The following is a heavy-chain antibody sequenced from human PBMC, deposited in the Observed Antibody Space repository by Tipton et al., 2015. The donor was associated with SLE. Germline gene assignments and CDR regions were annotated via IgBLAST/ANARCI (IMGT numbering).Heavy chain of an antibody. CDR3: VRGVRVRFLQWSPGWFDP. V-gene: IGHV3-30*04. Sequence: SLRLSCAASGFTFSIYAMHWVRQAPGKGLEWVAVISYDGSNQYYADSVKGRFTISRDNSKNTLYLQMNSLRAEDTALYYCVRGVRVRFLQWSPGWFDPWGQGIPVTVSS. D-gene: IGHD3-3*01. CDR1: GFTFSIYA. J-gene: IGHJ5*02. CDR2: ISYDGSNQ.